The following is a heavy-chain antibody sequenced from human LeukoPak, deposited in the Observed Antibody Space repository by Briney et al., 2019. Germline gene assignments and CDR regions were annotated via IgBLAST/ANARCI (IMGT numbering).Heavy chain of an antibody. CDR3: ATPGIAVARSREH. J-gene: IGHJ4*02. Sequence: PGGSLRLSCAASGFTFSRYSMNWVRQAPGKGLEWVSSISSSSSYIYYADSVKGRFTISRDNAKNSLYLQMNSLRAEDTAVYYCATPGIAVARSREHWGQGTLVTVSS. CDR1: GFTFSRYS. CDR2: ISSSSSYI. V-gene: IGHV3-21*01. D-gene: IGHD6-19*01.